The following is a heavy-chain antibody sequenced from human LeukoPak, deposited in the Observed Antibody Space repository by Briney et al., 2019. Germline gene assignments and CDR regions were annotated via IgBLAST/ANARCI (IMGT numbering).Heavy chain of an antibody. CDR1: GFTFSGYW. V-gene: IGHV3-74*01. Sequence: GGSLRLSCAASGFTFSGYWIHWVRQAPGKGLVWVSRINSDGRSATYADSVKGRFTVTRDNTENTVYLQMNSLRAEDTAVYYCAKSASSGPDYYGMDVWGQGTTVTVSS. CDR2: INSDGRSA. J-gene: IGHJ6*02. CDR3: AKSASSGPDYYGMDV. D-gene: IGHD6-6*01.